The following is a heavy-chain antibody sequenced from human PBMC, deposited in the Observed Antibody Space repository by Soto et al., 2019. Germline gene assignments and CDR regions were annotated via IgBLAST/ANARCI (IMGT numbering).Heavy chain of an antibody. CDR2: IKQDGSEK. CDR1: GFSFSSYW. J-gene: IGHJ4*01. Sequence: GESLKISCAASGFSFSSYWMSWVRQASGKGLEWVANIKQDGSEKYYVDSVKGRFTLSGDNAKNSLQLQMSSLRDEDTAIYFCARVAYGNGWIFDYWGQGTLVTVSS. D-gene: IGHD6-19*01. V-gene: IGHV3-7*01. CDR3: ARVAYGNGWIFDY.